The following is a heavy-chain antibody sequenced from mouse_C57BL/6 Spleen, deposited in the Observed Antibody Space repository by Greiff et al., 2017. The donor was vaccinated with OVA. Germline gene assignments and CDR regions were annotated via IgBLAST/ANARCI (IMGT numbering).Heavy chain of an antibody. J-gene: IGHJ2*01. V-gene: IGHV1-50*01. CDR2: IDPSDSYT. CDR1: GYTFTSYW. Sequence: VQLQQPGAELVKPGASVKLSCKASGYTFTSYWMQWVKQRPGQGLEWIGEIDPSDSYTNYNQKFKGKATLTVDTSSRTAYMQLSSLTSEDSAVYYCARKDITTVVATDYWGQGTTLTVSS. D-gene: IGHD1-1*01. CDR3: ARKDITTVVATDY.